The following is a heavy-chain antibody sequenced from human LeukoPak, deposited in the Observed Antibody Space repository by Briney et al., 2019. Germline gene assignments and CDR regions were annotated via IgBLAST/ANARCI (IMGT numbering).Heavy chain of an antibody. Sequence: ASDKVSCKASGYTFTSDYMHWVRQAPGQGLEWMGWITPNSGGTNYAQKFQCRVTMTRDTSISTAYMELSRLKSDDTAVYYCARSSKIDYWGQGTLVTVSS. CDR3: ARSSKIDY. CDR2: ITPNSGGT. J-gene: IGHJ4*02. D-gene: IGHD6-6*01. V-gene: IGHV1-2*02. CDR1: GYTFTSDY.